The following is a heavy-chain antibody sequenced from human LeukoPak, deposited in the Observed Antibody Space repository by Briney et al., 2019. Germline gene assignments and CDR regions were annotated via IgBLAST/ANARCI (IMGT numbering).Heavy chain of an antibody. D-gene: IGHD1-7*01. J-gene: IGHJ4*02. CDR3: AGHAGTVRSSLNY. CDR1: GGSISSYY. CDR2: IYTSGST. Sequence: SETLSLTCTVSGGSISSYYWSWIRQPPGKGLEWIGYIYTSGSTNYNPSLKSRVTISVDTSKNQFSLKLSSVTAADTAVYYCAGHAGTVRSSLNYWGQGTLVTVSS. V-gene: IGHV4-4*09.